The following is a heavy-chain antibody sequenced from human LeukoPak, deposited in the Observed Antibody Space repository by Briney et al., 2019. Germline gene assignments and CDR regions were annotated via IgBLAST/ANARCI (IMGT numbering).Heavy chain of an antibody. D-gene: IGHD6-13*01. V-gene: IGHV4-61*02. CDR3: ARASLYSSSWYRVDY. J-gene: IGHJ4*02. CDR2: IYTSGST. CDR1: GGSISSGSYY. Sequence: SETLSLTCTVSGGSISSGSYYWSWIRQPAGKGLDWIGRIYTSGSTNYNPSLKSRVTISVDTSKNQFSLKLSSVTAADTAVYFCARASLYSSSWYRVDYWGQGTLVTVSS.